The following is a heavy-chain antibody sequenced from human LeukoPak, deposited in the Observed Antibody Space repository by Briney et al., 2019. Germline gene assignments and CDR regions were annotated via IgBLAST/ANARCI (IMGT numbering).Heavy chain of an antibody. D-gene: IGHD5-18*01. CDR1: GFTFSSYA. V-gene: IGHV3-30-3*01. CDR2: ISYDGSNK. Sequence: GGSLRLSCAASGFTFSSYAMHWVRQAPGKGLEWVAVISYDGSNKYYADSVKGRFTISRDNSKNTLCLQMNSLRAEDTAVYYRARDAWDTAKGFDPWGQGTLVTVSS. J-gene: IGHJ5*02. CDR3: ARDAWDTAKGFDP.